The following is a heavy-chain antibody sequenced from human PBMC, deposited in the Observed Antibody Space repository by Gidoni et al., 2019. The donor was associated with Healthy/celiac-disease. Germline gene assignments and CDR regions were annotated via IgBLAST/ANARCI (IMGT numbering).Heavy chain of an antibody. V-gene: IGHV4-39*01. D-gene: IGHD2-15*01. CDR3: VSCSGGSCYNGFDY. CDR1: GGSISSSSYY. CDR2: IYDSGST. J-gene: IGHJ4*02. Sequence: QLQLQESGPGLVKPSETLSLPCTVSGGSISSSSYYWGWIRQPPGKGLGWIGSIYDSGSTYYNPSLKSRVTISVDTSKNQFALKLSSVTAADTAVYYCVSCSGGSCYNGFDYWGQGTLVTVSS.